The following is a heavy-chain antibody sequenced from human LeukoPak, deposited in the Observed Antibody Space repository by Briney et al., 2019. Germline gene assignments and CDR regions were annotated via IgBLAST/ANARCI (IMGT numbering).Heavy chain of an antibody. CDR1: GFTLSSYW. J-gene: IGHJ4*02. Sequence: GGSLRLSCAASGFTLSSYWMSWVRQAPGGGLEWVANIKTDGSEKHYVDSVKGRFTISRDNAKNSLFLQMNSLRVEDTAVYYCARDIFDYWGQGTLVTVPS. CDR2: IKTDGSEK. CDR3: ARDIFDY. V-gene: IGHV3-7*05.